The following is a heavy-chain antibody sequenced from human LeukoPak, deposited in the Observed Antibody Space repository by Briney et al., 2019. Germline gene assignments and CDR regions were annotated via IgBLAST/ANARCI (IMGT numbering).Heavy chain of an antibody. V-gene: IGHV4-39*01. Sequence: PSETLSLTCTVSGGSASSISYYWGWIRQPPGKGLEWIGSISYSGTNYNNPSLKSRVSISIDTSKNQFFVKLTSVTAADTAMYYCASLGTLRSWGQGTLVTVSS. CDR2: ISYSGTN. J-gene: IGHJ5*02. CDR3: ASLGTLRS. CDR1: GGSASSISYY. D-gene: IGHD7-27*01.